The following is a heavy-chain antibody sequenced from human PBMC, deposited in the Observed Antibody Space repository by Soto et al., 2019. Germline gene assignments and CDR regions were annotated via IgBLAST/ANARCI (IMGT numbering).Heavy chain of an antibody. CDR1: GYTFTKYD. V-gene: IGHV1-18*04. Sequence: QVQLVQSGAEVKRPGASVKVSCKASGYTFTKYDISWVRQAPGQGLEWLGLISPNSGRPSYAQKFEGRGTMSTDTSTTTAYLELRSLRSDDTAVYYCVRQYYDFWTDYPDFDYWGQGTLVTVSS. CDR3: VRQYYDFWTDYPDFDY. J-gene: IGHJ4*02. D-gene: IGHD3-3*01. CDR2: ISPNSGRP.